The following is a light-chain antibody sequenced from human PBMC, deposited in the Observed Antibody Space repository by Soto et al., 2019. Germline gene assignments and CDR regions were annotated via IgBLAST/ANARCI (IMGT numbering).Light chain of an antibody. Sequence: IVLTQSPGTLSLSPGERATLSCRASQTVTRSYLAWYQQKPGQAPRLLIYGASTRATGIPARFSGSGSGTDFTLTISRLEPEDFAVYYCQEYGTSRTVGQGTKVDIK. CDR3: QEYGTSRT. CDR1: QTVTRSY. V-gene: IGKV3-20*01. CDR2: GAS. J-gene: IGKJ1*01.